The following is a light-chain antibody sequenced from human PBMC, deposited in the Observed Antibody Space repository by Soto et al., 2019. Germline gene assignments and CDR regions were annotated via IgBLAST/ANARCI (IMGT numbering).Light chain of an antibody. Sequence: EIVLTQSPATLSLSPGERATLSCRASQSVSSYLAWYQQKPGQAPRLLIYDASSRATGIPAWCSGSGSGTDFTLTISRLEPEDSAVYFCQQYTGPPTTFGQGKRLEIK. CDR1: QSVSSY. CDR3: QQYTGPPTT. CDR2: DAS. V-gene: IGKV3-11*01. J-gene: IGKJ5*01.